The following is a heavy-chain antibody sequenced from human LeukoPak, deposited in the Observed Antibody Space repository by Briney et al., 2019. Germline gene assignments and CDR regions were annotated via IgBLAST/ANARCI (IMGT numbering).Heavy chain of an antibody. CDR3: ARDPRIMITFGGTNYYFDY. Sequence: GGSLRLSCAASGLTFSSYSMNWVRQAPGKWLEWVSYISSSSSTIYYADSVKGRFTISRDNAKNSLYLQMNSLRAEDTAVYYCARDPRIMITFGGTNYYFDYWGQGTLVTVSS. CDR2: ISSSSSTI. V-gene: IGHV3-48*01. J-gene: IGHJ4*02. CDR1: GLTFSSYS. D-gene: IGHD3-16*01.